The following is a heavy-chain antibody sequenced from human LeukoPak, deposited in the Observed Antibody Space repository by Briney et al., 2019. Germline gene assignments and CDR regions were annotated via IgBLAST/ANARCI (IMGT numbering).Heavy chain of an antibody. J-gene: IGHJ3*02. CDR1: GGSISSYY. D-gene: IGHD3-10*01. V-gene: IGHV4-59*01. Sequence: SETLSLTCTVSGGSISSYYWSWIRQPPGKGLEWIGYIYYSGSTNYNPSLKSRVTISVDTSKNQFSLKLSSVTAADTAVYYCARDLPGYYGSGSYYNGLGVHAFDIWGQGTMVTVSS. CDR2: IYYSGST. CDR3: ARDLPGYYGSGSYYNGLGVHAFDI.